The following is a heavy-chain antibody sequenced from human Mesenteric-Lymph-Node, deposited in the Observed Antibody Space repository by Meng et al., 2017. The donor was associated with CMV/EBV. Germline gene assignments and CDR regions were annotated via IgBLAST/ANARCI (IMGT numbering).Heavy chain of an antibody. J-gene: IGHJ4*02. CDR1: YTFTSYG. CDR3: AREPGGFYNVLAGYYDY. D-gene: IGHD3-9*01. V-gene: IGHV1-18*04. CDR2: ISAYNGKT. Sequence: YTFTSYGISWVRQAPGQGLEWMGWISAYNGKTKCAEKLQDRVTMTTDTPTSTAYMELRSLRPDDTAVYYCAREPGGFYNVLAGYYDYWGQGTLVTVSS.